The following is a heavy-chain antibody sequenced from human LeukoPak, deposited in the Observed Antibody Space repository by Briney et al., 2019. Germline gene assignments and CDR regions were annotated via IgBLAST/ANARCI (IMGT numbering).Heavy chain of an antibody. Sequence: SQTLSLTCAISGDSVSSNSAAWNWIRQSPSRGLEWLGRTYYRSKWYNDYAVSVKSRITINPDTSKNQFSLQLNSVTPEDTAVYYCARECSIWFGESFCGMDVWGQGTTVTVSS. V-gene: IGHV6-1*01. CDR2: TYYRSKWYN. D-gene: IGHD3-10*01. J-gene: IGHJ6*02. CDR3: ARECSIWFGESFCGMDV. CDR1: GDSVSSNSAA.